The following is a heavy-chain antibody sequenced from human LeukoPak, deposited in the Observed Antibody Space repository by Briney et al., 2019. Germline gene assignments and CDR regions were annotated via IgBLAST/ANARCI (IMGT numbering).Heavy chain of an antibody. J-gene: IGHJ4*02. Sequence: SETLSLTCTVSGGSVSSGSYYWSWIRQPPGKGLEWIGYIYYSGSTNYNPSLKSRVTISVDTSKNQFSLKLSSVTAADTAVYYCARYYYGSESYPQFDYWGQGTLVTVSS. CDR1: GGSVSSGSYY. CDR2: IYYSGST. CDR3: ARYYYGSESYPQFDY. D-gene: IGHD3-10*01. V-gene: IGHV4-61*01.